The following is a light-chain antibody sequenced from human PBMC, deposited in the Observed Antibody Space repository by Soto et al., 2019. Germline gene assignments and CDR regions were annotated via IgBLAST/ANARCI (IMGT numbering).Light chain of an antibody. CDR1: SSNIGNNY. Sequence: QAVLTQPPSVSAAPGQKVTISCSGTSSNIGNNYVSWYQHHPGKAPKLIIYEVNHRPSGVSNRFSGSKSGNTASLTISGLQAEDECHYYCTSYTCRSTLLLFGGGTKLTVL. V-gene: IGLV2-14*01. J-gene: IGLJ2*01. CDR2: EVN. CDR3: TSYTCRSTLLL.